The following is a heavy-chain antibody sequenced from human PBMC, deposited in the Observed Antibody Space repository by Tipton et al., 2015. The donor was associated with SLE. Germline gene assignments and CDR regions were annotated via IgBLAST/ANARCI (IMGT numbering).Heavy chain of an antibody. D-gene: IGHD3-22*01. CDR3: ARDSWYYDSSGYPGYFDY. CDR2: IYTSGST. CDR1: GGSISSYY. J-gene: IGHJ4*02. V-gene: IGHV4-4*07. Sequence: TLSLTCTASGGSISSYYWSWIRQPAGKGLEWIGRIYTSGSTNYNPSLKSRVTMSVDTSKNQFSLKLSSVTAADTAVYYCARDSWYYDSSGYPGYFDYWGQGTLVTVSS.